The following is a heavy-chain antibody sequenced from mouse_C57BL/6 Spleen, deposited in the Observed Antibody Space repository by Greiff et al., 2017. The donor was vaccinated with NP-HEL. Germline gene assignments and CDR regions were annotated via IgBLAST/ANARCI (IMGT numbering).Heavy chain of an antibody. CDR1: GYTFTSYW. CDR2: IYPGSGST. J-gene: IGHJ4*01. V-gene: IGHV1-55*01. Sequence: QVQLQQSGAELVKPGASVKMSCKASGYTFTSYWITWVKQRPGQGLEWIGDIYPGSGSTNYNEKVKSKATLIVDKSPSTAYMQLSSLRCEDSAVYYGARSRGGAMDYWGQGTSVTVAS. CDR3: ARSRGGAMDY.